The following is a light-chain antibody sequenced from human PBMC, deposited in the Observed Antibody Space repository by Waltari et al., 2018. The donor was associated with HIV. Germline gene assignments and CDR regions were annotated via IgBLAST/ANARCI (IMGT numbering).Light chain of an antibody. J-gene: IGKJ4*01. Sequence: ENVLTQSPATLSLSPGERATLSFRTSQSVSDYMAWYQQKPGQAPRLLIYDASKRATGIPARFSGSGSGTDFTLTISSLEPEDCAVYYCQQRTNGPPRLAFGGGTKVEI. CDR1: QSVSDY. CDR2: DAS. CDR3: QQRTNGPPRLA. V-gene: IGKV3-11*01.